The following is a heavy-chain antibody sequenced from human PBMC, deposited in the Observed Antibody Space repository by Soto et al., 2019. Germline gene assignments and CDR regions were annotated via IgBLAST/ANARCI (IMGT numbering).Heavy chain of an antibody. CDR1: GXTXXXYA. Sequence: XSVKVSCKASGXTXXXYAMHWVXQXPGQRLEWMGWINAGNGNTKYSQKFQGRVTITRDTSASTAYMELNSLRAEDTAVYYCAKGMVTVYYGMDVWGQGTTVTVSS. CDR2: INAGNGNT. D-gene: IGHD2-15*01. V-gene: IGHV1-3*01. J-gene: IGHJ6*02. CDR3: AKGMVTVYYGMDV.